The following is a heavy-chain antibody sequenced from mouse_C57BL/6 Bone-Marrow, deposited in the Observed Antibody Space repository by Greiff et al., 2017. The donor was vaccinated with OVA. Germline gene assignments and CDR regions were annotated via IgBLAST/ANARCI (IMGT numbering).Heavy chain of an antibody. V-gene: IGHV1-50*01. CDR2: IDPSDSYT. CDR3: GYPDWFAY. J-gene: IGHJ3*01. CDR1: GYTFTSYW. Sequence: VQLQQPGAELVKPGASVKLSCKASGYTFTSYWMQWVKQRPGQGLEWIGEIDPSDSYTNYNQKFKGKATLTVDTSSSTAYMPLSSLTSADSSCYNCGYPDWFAYWGQGTLVTVSA.